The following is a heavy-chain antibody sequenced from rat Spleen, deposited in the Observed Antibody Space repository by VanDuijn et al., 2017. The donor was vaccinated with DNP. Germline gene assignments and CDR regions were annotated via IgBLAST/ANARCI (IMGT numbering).Heavy chain of an antibody. Sequence: QVQLKESGPGLVQPSQTLSLTCPVSGFSFTNYALGWVRQPPGKGLEWLAAVSSGGNTYYNSGLRSRLSISRDTSKSQVFLKMNSLQTEDTAMYFCARGGIWGQGVMVTVSS. V-gene: IGHV2S12*01. CDR1: GFSFTNYA. CDR2: VSSGGNT. J-gene: IGHJ2*01. CDR3: ARGGI.